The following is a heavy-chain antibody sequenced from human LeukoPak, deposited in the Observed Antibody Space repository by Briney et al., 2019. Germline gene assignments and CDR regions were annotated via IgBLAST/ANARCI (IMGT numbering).Heavy chain of an antibody. D-gene: IGHD6-19*01. V-gene: IGHV3-30*04. CDR3: AKDRERIAVAGRVY. CDR1: GFTFSSYA. CDR2: ISYDGSNK. J-gene: IGHJ4*02. Sequence: GGSLRLSCAASGFTFSSYAMHWVRQAPGKGLEWVAVISYDGSNKYYADSVKGRFTISRDNSKNTLYLQMNSLRAEDTAVYYCAKDRERIAVAGRVYWGQGTLVTVSS.